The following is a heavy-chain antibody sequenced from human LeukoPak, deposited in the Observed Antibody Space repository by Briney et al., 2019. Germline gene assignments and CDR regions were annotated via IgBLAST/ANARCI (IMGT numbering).Heavy chain of an antibody. CDR3: ARAKIGVVPAATNWFDP. CDR1: GGSISSHY. D-gene: IGHD2-2*01. CDR2: IYYSGST. Sequence: SETLSLTCTVSGGSISSHYWSWIRQPPGEGLEWIGYIYYSGSTNYNPSLKSRVTISVDTSKNQFSLKLSSMTAADTAVYYCARAKIGVVPAATNWFDPWGQGTLVTVSS. V-gene: IGHV4-59*11. J-gene: IGHJ5*02.